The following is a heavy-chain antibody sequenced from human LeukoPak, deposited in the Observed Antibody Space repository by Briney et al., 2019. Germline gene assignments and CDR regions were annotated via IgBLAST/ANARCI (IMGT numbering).Heavy chain of an antibody. V-gene: IGHV1-69*13. CDR1: GGTFSSYP. CDR3: AVGGTVTTFDY. Sequence: ASVKVSCKASGGTFSSYPISWVRQAPGQGLEWMGGIIPIFGTANYAQKFQGRVTITADESTSPAYMQLTSLRPEDTAEYYCAVGGTVTTFDYWGQGTLVTVSS. J-gene: IGHJ4*02. CDR2: IIPIFGTA. D-gene: IGHD4-17*01.